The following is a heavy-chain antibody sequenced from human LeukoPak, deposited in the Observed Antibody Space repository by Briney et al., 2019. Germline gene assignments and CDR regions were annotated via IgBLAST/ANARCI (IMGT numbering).Heavy chain of an antibody. Sequence: PGGSLRLSCVASGFTFSYYSMNWVRQAPGKGLEWVSYINSISGEIWYADSVKGRFTISRDGAKNSLYLQMNSLRDEDTAVYYCARDHGYAFDYWGQGTLVTVSS. CDR2: INSISGEI. V-gene: IGHV3-48*02. J-gene: IGHJ4*02. D-gene: IGHD5-12*01. CDR1: GFTFSYYS. CDR3: ARDHGYAFDY.